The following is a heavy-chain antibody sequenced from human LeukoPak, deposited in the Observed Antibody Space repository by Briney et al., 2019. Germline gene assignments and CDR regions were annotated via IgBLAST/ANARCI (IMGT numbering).Heavy chain of an antibody. J-gene: IGHJ4*02. CDR2: IYSGGST. CDR3: ARGSIAVAGTEDY. Sequence: PGESLRLSCAASGFTVSSNYMSWVRQAPGKGLEWVSVIYSGGSTYYADSVKGRFTISRHNSKNTLYLQMNSLRAEDTAVYYCARGSIAVAGTEDYWGQGTLVTVSS. D-gene: IGHD6-19*01. CDR1: GFTVSSNY. V-gene: IGHV3-53*04.